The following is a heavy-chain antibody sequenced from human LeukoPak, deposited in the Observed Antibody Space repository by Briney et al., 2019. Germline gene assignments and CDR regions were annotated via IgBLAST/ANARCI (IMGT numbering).Heavy chain of an antibody. Sequence: GGSLRLSCAASGFTFSSYAMSWVRQAPGKGLEWVSAISGSGSTNYADSVKGRFTISRDNAKNSLYLQMNSLRVEDTAVYYCVCGQPNQWLRGVWGKGTTVTVSS. CDR1: GFTFSSYA. J-gene: IGHJ6*04. V-gene: IGHV3-23*01. CDR3: VCGQPNQWLRGV. D-gene: IGHD6-19*01. CDR2: ISGSGST.